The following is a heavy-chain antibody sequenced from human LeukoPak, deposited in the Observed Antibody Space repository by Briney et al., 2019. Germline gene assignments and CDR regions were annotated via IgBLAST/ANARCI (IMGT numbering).Heavy chain of an antibody. V-gene: IGHV1-18*01. Sequence: ASVKVSCKASGYTFTSYGISWVRQAPGQGLEWMGWISAYNGNTNYAQKLQGRVTMTTDTSTSTAYMELRSLRSDDTAVYYCARDKPPRVDTGMVTRGYVGLDVWGQGTTVTVSS. D-gene: IGHD5-18*01. J-gene: IGHJ6*02. CDR3: ARDKPPRVDTGMVTRGYVGLDV. CDR1: GYTFTSYG. CDR2: ISAYNGNT.